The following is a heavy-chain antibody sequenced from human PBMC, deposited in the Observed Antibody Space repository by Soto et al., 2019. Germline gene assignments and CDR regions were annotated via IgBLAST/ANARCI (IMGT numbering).Heavy chain of an antibody. CDR2: ISYDGSNK. CDR3: ARDLSIAAACFHH. D-gene: IGHD6-6*01. V-gene: IGHV3-30-3*01. J-gene: IGHJ4*02. CDR1: GFTFSSYA. Sequence: GGSLRLSCAASGFTFSSYAMHWVRQAPGKGLEWVAVISYDGSNKYYADSVKGRFTISRDNSKNTLYLQMNSLRAEDTAVYYFARDLSIAAACFHHWGQAPLVNVSS.